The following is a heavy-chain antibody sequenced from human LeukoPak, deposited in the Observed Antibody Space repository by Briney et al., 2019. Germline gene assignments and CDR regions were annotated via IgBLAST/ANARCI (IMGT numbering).Heavy chain of an antibody. J-gene: IGHJ6*03. D-gene: IGHD3-16*01. CDR1: GFTFSSYA. CDR3: AKLGGQEVYNYYVGV. V-gene: IGHV3-23*01. Sequence: GGSLRLSCAASGFTFSSYAMTWVRQAPGKGLEWVSDISGSGGSTYYADSVKGRFTISRDNSKNTLYLQMNSLRAGDTAVYYCAKLGGQEVYNYYVGVWGKGTTVAVSS. CDR2: ISGSGGST.